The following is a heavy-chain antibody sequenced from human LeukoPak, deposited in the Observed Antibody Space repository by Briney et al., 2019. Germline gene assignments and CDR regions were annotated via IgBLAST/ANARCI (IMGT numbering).Heavy chain of an antibody. CDR1: GFTFSSYG. CDR3: AKGTFSSGWYYFDY. D-gene: IGHD6-19*01. V-gene: IGHV3-30*02. J-gene: IGHJ4*02. Sequence: PGGSLRLSCAASGFTFSSYGMHWVRQATGKGLEWVAFIRYDGSNKYYADSVKGRFTISRDNSKNTLYLQMNSLRAEDTAVYYCAKGTFSSGWYYFDYWGQGTLVTVSS. CDR2: IRYDGSNK.